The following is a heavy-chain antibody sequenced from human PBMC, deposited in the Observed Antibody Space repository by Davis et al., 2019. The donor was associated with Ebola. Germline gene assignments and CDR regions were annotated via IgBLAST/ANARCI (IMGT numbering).Heavy chain of an antibody. D-gene: IGHD3-3*01. J-gene: IGHJ6*04. CDR3: AKSGLSFGVVKYHYGMDV. CDR1: VITFSSYA. V-gene: IGHV3-23*01. CDR2: IGGSGGST. Sequence: GESLKISCTDSVITFSSYAMTWVRQAPGKGLEWVPAIGGSGGSTYYADSVKGRFTISRDTSKKTLYLQMNSLRAEDTAVYYCAKSGLSFGVVKYHYGMDVWGKGTTVTVSS.